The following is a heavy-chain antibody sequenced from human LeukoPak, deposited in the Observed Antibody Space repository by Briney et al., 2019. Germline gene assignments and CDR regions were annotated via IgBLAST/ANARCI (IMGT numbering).Heavy chain of an antibody. Sequence: SETLSLTCMDSGGSTSSSVNYWGCTRQPPGKGLEGIGTISYSGRTYYNPSLKSRVTISIDTSKNQLSLKVNSVTAADTAVYYCARQVRYSYGHFDWSGRGTLVTVSS. V-gene: IGHV4-39*01. J-gene: IGHJ4*02. CDR1: GGSTSSSVNY. D-gene: IGHD5-18*01. CDR3: ARQVRYSYGHFDW. CDR2: ISYSGRT.